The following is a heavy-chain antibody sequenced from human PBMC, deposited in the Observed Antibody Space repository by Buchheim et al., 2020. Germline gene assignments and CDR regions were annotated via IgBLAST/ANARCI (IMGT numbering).Heavy chain of an antibody. V-gene: IGHV4-34*01. D-gene: IGHD6-19*01. CDR1: GGSFSGYY. CDR3: ARGVAVARPGRYYYYYYMDV. Sequence: QVQLQQWGAGLLKPSETLSLTCAVYGGSFSGYYWSWIRQPPGKGLEWIGEINHSGSTNYNPSLKSRVTISVDTSKNQFSLKLSSVTAADTAVYYCARGVAVARPGRYYYYYYMDVWGKGTT. J-gene: IGHJ6*03. CDR2: INHSGST.